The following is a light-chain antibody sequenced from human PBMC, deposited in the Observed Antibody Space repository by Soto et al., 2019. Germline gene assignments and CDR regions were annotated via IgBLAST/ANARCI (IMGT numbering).Light chain of an antibody. CDR1: QSISTW. V-gene: IGKV1-5*01. Sequence: DIQMTQSPSTPSASVGDRVTITCRASQSISTWLAWYQQKPGKAPKLLIYDASSLESGVPSRFSGSGSGTEFTLTISSLQPDDFATYYCQHYNSYSEAFGQGTRWIS. CDR2: DAS. CDR3: QHYNSYSEA. J-gene: IGKJ1*01.